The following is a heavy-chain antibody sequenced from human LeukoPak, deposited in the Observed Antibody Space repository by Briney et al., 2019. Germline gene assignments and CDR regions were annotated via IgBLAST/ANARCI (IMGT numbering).Heavy chain of an antibody. V-gene: IGHV3-74*01. CDR2: IKGEGSET. Sequence: GGSLRLSCAASGFTFRDYLMHWVRQVPGKGLVWVPRIKGEGSETNYADSVKGRFTISPDNAKNTLFLQMNSLRVEDKAVYYCVRGQIGVSVIVHWGQGTLVTVS. CDR1: GFTFRDYL. D-gene: IGHD5/OR15-5a*01. CDR3: VRGQIGVSVIVH. J-gene: IGHJ5*02.